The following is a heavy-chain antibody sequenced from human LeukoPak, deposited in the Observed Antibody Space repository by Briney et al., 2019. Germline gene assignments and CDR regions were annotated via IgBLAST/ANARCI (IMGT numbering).Heavy chain of an antibody. CDR1: GGSFSGYY. CDR2: INHSGST. D-gene: IGHD3-10*01. CDR3: ARVHYGSGSYYYNWFDP. Sequence: SETLSLTCAVYGGSFSGYYWSWIRQPPGKGLEWIGEINHSGSTNYNPSLKSRATISVDTSKNQFSLKLSSVTAADTAVYYCARVHYGSGSYYYNWFDPWGQGTLVTVSS. J-gene: IGHJ5*02. V-gene: IGHV4-34*01.